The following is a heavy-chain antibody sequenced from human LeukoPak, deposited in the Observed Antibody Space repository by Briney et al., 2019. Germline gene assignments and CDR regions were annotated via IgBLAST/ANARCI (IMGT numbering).Heavy chain of an antibody. D-gene: IGHD2-15*01. V-gene: IGHV4-34*08. CDR2: INHSGSN. J-gene: IGHJ6*03. Sequence: PSETLSLTCAVYGGTFSGYYWSWIRQPPGKGLEWIGDINHSGSNNYNPSPQRRVTVSVDTSTNQFSLMLRSVAAADAAVDYCGKRLLKHRAHSSRGYYMDGWGEGTTVTVSS. CDR3: GKRLLKHRAHSSRGYYMDG. CDR1: GGTFSGYY.